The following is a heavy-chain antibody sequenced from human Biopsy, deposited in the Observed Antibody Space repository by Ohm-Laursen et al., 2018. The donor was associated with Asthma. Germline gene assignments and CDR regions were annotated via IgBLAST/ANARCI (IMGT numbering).Heavy chain of an antibody. CDR1: GGSISSGAYY. Sequence: TLSLTCAVSGGSISSGAYYWSWVRQPPGKGLEWIRYIYYIGSTYYNPSLKSRVAISLDTSKNQFSLKLGSVTAADTAVYFCARRGGVRRYFDYWGQGTLVTVSS. CDR3: ARRGGVRRYFDY. V-gene: IGHV4-30-4*01. D-gene: IGHD3-16*01. CDR2: IYYIGST. J-gene: IGHJ4*02.